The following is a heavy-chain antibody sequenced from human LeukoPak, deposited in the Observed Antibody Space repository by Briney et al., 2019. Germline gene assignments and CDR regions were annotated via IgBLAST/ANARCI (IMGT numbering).Heavy chain of an antibody. Sequence: PGGSLRLSCAASGFTFDDSAIHWVRQAPGKGLEWVSSISSSSSYIYYADSVKGRFTISRDNAKNSLYLQMNSLRAEDTAVYYCARAPLKGYSSSSVHWGQGTLVTVSS. V-gene: IGHV3-21*01. CDR3: ARAPLKGYSSSSVH. D-gene: IGHD6-6*01. J-gene: IGHJ4*02. CDR2: ISSSSSYI. CDR1: GFTFDDSA.